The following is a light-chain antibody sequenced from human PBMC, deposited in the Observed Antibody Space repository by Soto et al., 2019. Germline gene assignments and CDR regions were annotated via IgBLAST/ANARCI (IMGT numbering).Light chain of an antibody. V-gene: IGKV3-20*01. CDR1: QSVSTRY. CDR2: GAS. CDR3: QQFGSAPLAFT. Sequence: ESMLTQSPGTLSLSPGERATLSCRASQSVSTRYLAWYQQKPGKAPRLLIYGASIRAAGVPDRFSGSGSGTDFALTIIRLAPEDFAVDYCQQFGSAPLAFTFGQGTKLEI. J-gene: IGKJ2*01.